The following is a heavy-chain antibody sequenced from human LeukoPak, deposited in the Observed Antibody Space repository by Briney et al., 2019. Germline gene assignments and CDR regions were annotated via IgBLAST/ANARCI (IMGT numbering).Heavy chain of an antibody. CDR1: GGSISSYY. CDR2: IYYSGST. J-gene: IGHJ4*02. D-gene: IGHD4-17*01. CDR3: VRQSTTVTSRFDY. Sequence: PSETLSLTCTVSGGSISSYYWSWIRQPPGKGLEWIGYIYYSGSTNYNPSLKSRVTISVDTSKNQFSLKLSSVTAADTAVYYCVRQSTTVTSRFDYWGQGTLVTVSS. V-gene: IGHV4-59*08.